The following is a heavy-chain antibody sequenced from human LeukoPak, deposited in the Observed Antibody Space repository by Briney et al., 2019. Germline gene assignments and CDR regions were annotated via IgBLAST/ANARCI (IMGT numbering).Heavy chain of an antibody. Sequence: SETLSLTCTVSGGSISSYYWSWIRQPPGKRLEWIGYIYYSGSTNYNPSLKSRVTISVDTSKNQFSLKLSSVTAADTAVYYCARMGVVPAAIAYFDYWGQGTLVTVSS. CDR2: IYYSGST. D-gene: IGHD2-2*01. CDR1: GGSISSYY. J-gene: IGHJ4*02. CDR3: ARMGVVPAAIAYFDY. V-gene: IGHV4-59*08.